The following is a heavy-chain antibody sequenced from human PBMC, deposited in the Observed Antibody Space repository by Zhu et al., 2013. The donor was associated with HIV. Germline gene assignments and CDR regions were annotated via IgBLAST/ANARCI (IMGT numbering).Heavy chain of an antibody. CDR3: ARDRYYNLRGYYYESAD. J-gene: IGHJ4*02. CDR1: GGTFSNYA. V-gene: IGHV1-69*06. D-gene: IGHD3-22*01. CDR2: ISPIFGTT. Sequence: QVQLVQSGAEVKKPGSSVRVSCKASGGTFSNYAVSWVRQAPGQGLEWMGGISPIFGTTDYAQKFQGRVTITADRSTSTAYLELRSLRSDDTAVHYCARDRYYNLRGYYYESADWGQGTLVTVSS.